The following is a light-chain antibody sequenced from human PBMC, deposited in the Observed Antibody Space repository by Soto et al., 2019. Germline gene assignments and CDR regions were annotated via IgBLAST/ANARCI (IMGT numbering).Light chain of an antibody. CDR1: LGINND. Sequence: IQMTQSPSAMSASVGDRVTITCRASLGINNDLAWFQQKPGNVPKRLIYATSSLQGGVPSRFSGSGSGTEFTLTISSLQPEDFAPYYCLQYNSYPLTFGGGTKVEI. CDR2: ATS. CDR3: LQYNSYPLT. V-gene: IGKV1-17*03. J-gene: IGKJ4*01.